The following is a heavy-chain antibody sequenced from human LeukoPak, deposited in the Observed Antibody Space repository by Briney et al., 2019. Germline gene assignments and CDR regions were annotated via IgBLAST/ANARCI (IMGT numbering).Heavy chain of an antibody. J-gene: IGHJ4*02. CDR3: ARTARVFDY. V-gene: IGHV4-4*09. Sequence: PSKTLSLTCTVSGYSITSVYWSWIRQPPGKGLEVIGYTYTSGDTNYNPSLGSRVTMSLDASKNEVSLKMSSVTAADTAVYYCARTARVFDYWGQGILVTVSS. CDR1: GYSITSVY. CDR2: TYTSGDT.